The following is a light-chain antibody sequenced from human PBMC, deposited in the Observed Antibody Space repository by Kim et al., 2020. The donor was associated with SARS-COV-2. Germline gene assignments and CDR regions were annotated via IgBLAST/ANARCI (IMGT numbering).Light chain of an antibody. Sequence: SYELTQPPSASVAPGKTARISCGGYNVGSKSVHWYQQKPGQAPVLVVYYDKDRPSGIPERFSGSNSGNMATLTISRVEAGDEADYYCQLWDSGSDHVVFGGGTQLTVL. CDR2: YDK. J-gene: IGLJ2*01. CDR3: QLWDSGSDHVV. V-gene: IGLV3-21*04. CDR1: NVGSKS.